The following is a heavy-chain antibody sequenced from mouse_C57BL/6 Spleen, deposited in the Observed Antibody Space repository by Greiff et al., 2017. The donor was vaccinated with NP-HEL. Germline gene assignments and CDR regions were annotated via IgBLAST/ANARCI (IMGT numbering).Heavy chain of an antibody. V-gene: IGHV1-53*01. J-gene: IGHJ2*01. Sequence: QVHVKQPGTELVKPGASVKLSCKASGYTFTSYWMHWVKQRPGQGLEWIGNINPSNGGTNYNEKFKSKATLTVDKSSSTAYMQLSSLTSEDSAVYYCARSRDDYLYYFDYWGQGTTLTVSS. CDR3: ARSRDDYLYYFDY. D-gene: IGHD2-4*01. CDR2: INPSNGGT. CDR1: GYTFTSYW.